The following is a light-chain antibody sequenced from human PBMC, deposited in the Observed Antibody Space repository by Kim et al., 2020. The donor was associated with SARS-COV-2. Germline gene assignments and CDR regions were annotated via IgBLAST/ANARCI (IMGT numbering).Light chain of an antibody. Sequence: VSPGKTARITCSGDKLGDKYACWYQKKPGQSPVLVIYQDSKRPSGIPERFSGSNSGNTATLTISGTQAMDEADYYCQAWDSSNVVFGGGTQLTVL. CDR2: QDS. J-gene: IGLJ2*01. V-gene: IGLV3-1*01. CDR3: QAWDSSNVV. CDR1: KLGDKY.